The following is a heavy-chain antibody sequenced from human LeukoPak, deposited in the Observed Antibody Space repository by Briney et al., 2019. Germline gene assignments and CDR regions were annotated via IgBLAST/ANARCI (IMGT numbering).Heavy chain of an antibody. Sequence: SETLSLTCTVSGGSISSGSYYWSWIRQPAGKGLEWIGRIYTSGSTNYNPSLKSRVTISVDTSKNQFSLKLSSVTAADTAMYYCARGPATPYYMDVWGKGTTVTISS. CDR2: IYTSGST. D-gene: IGHD2-2*01. CDR1: GGSISSGSYY. J-gene: IGHJ6*03. CDR3: ARGPATPYYMDV. V-gene: IGHV4-61*02.